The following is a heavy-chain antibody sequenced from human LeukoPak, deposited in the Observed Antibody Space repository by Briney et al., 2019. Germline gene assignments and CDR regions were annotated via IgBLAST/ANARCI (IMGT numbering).Heavy chain of an antibody. CDR3: ASTPRYYDSSGYYYLSF. V-gene: IGHV3-21*01. CDR2: ISSSSSYI. CDR1: GFSFRNYG. D-gene: IGHD3-22*01. J-gene: IGHJ4*02. Sequence: GGSLRLSCAASGFSFRNYGMHWVRQAPGKGLEWVSSISSSSSYIYYADSVKGRFTISRDNAKNSLYLQMNSLRAEDTAVYYCASTPRYYDSSGYYYLSFWGQGTLVTVSS.